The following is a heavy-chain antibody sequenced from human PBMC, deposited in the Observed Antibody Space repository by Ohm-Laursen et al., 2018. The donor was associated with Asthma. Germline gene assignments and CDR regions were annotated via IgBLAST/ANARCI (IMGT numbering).Heavy chain of an antibody. CDR2: ISYSGTP. J-gene: IGHJ4*02. V-gene: IGHV4-39*01. CDR1: GDPISDTYT. Sequence: SDTLSLTCTVSGDPISDTYTWGWVRQPPGKGLEYIGTISYSGTPYDNPSLRSRVTISVDTSKNQFSLKVSSVTAAYTAVYYCLRSRTRGAFDYWGQGRLVTVSS. CDR3: LRSRTRGAFDY. D-gene: IGHD1-1*01.